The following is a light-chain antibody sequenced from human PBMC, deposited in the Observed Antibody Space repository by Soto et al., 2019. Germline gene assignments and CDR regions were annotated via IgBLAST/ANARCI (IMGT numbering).Light chain of an antibody. J-gene: IGLJ1*01. V-gene: IGLV1-44*01. CDR1: SSNIGSYT. Sequence: QSVLTQPPSASGTPGQRVTISCSGSSSNIGSYTVNWYQQLPGMAPKLLIYNNNQRPSGVPDRFSGSKSGTSASLAISGLQSEDEADYHCATWDDSLTGFVFGPGTQLPS. CDR2: NNN. CDR3: ATWDDSLTGFV.